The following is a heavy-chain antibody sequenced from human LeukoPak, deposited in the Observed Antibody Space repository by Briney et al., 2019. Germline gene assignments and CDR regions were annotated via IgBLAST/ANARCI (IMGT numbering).Heavy chain of an antibody. Sequence: SVKVSCKASGYTFTSYGISWVRQAPGQGLEWMGGIIPIFGTANYAQKFQGRVTITADKSTSTAYMELSSLRSEDTAVYYCARAAVTMIVVVTAAFDIWGQGTMVTVSS. V-gene: IGHV1-69*06. D-gene: IGHD3-22*01. CDR3: ARAAVTMIVVVTAAFDI. CDR2: IIPIFGTA. J-gene: IGHJ3*02. CDR1: GYTFTSYG.